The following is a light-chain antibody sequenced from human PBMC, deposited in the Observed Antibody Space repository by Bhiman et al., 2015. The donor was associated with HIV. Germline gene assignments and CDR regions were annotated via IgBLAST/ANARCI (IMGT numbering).Light chain of an antibody. V-gene: IGLV1-40*01. J-gene: IGLJ2*01. CDR1: SSNIGAGYD. CDR3: QSYDSSLSGYVV. CDR2: GNS. Sequence: LTQPPSVSGAPGQRVTISCTGSSSNIGAGYDVHWYQQLPGTAPKLLIYGNSNRPSGVPDRFSGSKSGTSASLAITGLQAEDEADYYCQSYDSSLSGYVVFGGGTKLTVL.